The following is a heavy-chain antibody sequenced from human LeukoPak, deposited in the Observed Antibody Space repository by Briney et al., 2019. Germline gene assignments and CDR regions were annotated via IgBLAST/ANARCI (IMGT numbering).Heavy chain of an antibody. J-gene: IGHJ4*02. D-gene: IGHD5-18*01. CDR2: ISGSAGST. CDR1: GITFSSFA. CDR3: AKSRDTAMVTGYFDY. Sequence: GGSLRLSCAASGITFSSFAMSWVRQAPGKGLEWVSAISGSAGSTYYADSVKGRFTISRDNSKNTLYLQMNSPRAEDTAIYYCAKSRDTAMVTGYFDYWGQGTLVTVSS. V-gene: IGHV3-23*01.